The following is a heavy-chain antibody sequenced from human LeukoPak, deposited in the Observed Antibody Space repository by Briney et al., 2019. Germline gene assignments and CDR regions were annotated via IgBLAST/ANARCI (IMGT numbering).Heavy chain of an antibody. J-gene: IGHJ4*02. Sequence: GGSLRLSCAASGFTFSSYEMNRVRQAPGKGLEWVSYISSSGTTTYYADSVKGRFTISRDNAKNSLYLQVNSLRAEDTAIYYCARGSYSTSSFDYWGQGTLVTVSS. V-gene: IGHV3-48*03. CDR1: GFTFSSYE. CDR2: ISSSGTTT. CDR3: ARGSYSTSSFDY. D-gene: IGHD6-6*01.